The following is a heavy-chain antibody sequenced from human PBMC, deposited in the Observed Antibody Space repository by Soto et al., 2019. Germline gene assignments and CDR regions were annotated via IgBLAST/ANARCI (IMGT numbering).Heavy chain of an antibody. V-gene: IGHV4-34*01. CDR2: INHSGST. D-gene: IGHD3-10*01. CDR3: ARAGYYGSGSYYNAVPKYNWFDP. CDR1: GGSFRGYY. Sequence: PSETLSLTCAVYGGSFRGYYWSWIRQPPGKELKWIGEINHSGSTNYNPSLKSRVTISVDTSKNQFSLKLSSVTAADTAVYYCARAGYYGSGSYYNAVPKYNWFDPWGQGTLVTVSS. J-gene: IGHJ5*02.